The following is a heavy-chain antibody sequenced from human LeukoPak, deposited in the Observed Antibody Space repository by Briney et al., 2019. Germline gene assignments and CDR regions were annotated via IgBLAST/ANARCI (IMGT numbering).Heavy chain of an antibody. CDR3: ARVAGAIDDFWSGYFPRVDAFDI. J-gene: IGHJ3*02. CDR2: INPNSGGT. CDR1: GYTFTGYY. D-gene: IGHD3-3*01. V-gene: IGHV1-2*02. Sequence: GASVKVSCKASGYTFTGYYMHWVRQAPGQGLEWMGWINPNSGGTNYAQKFQGRVTMTRDTSISTADMELSRLRSDDTAVYYCARVAGAIDDFWSGYFPRVDAFDIWGQGTMVTVSS.